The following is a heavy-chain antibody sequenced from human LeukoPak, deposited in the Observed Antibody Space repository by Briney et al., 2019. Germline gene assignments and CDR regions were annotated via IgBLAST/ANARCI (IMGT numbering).Heavy chain of an antibody. Sequence: SETLSLTCTVSGDSISSSYWSWIRQPSGKGLEWIGYIYDSWNTKYNPSLKGRVTISGDTSKNLFSLELTSVTAADTAVYYCATCRDEFADYGFTSWGQGFLVTVSS. J-gene: IGHJ5*02. CDR1: GDSISSSY. D-gene: IGHD4-17*01. CDR3: ATCRDEFADYGFTS. V-gene: IGHV4-59*01. CDR2: IYDSWNT.